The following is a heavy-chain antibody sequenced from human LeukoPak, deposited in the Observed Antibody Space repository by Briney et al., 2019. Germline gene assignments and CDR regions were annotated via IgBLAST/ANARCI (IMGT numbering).Heavy chain of an antibody. CDR2: IWYDGSNK. J-gene: IGHJ4*02. CDR1: GVSLSSYG. V-gene: IGHV3-33*01. Sequence: GRSLRLSCGVSGVSLSSYGMHWVRQAPGKGLEWVAVIWYDGSNKYYADSVKGRFTISRDNSKNTLYLQMNSLRAEDTAVYYCARDLGGYYLGTTPDYWGQGTLVTVSS. CDR3: ARDLGGYYLGTTPDY. D-gene: IGHD3-3*01.